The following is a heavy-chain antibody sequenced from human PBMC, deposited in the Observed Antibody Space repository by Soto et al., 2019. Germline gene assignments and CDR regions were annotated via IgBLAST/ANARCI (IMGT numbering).Heavy chain of an antibody. V-gene: IGHV2-5*02. J-gene: IGHJ4*02. D-gene: IGHD3-9*01. CDR2: ISWDGEK. Sequence: QITLKESGPPLVKPTQTLTLTCTFSGFSLNTRGVGVGWIRQPPGKALEWLALISWDGEKRYSPSLKSRLTITKDTSENQVVLTMTNMDPVDTATYYCAHRRGDRLTGHYYFDYWGQGTLVTVSS. CDR3: AHRRGDRLTGHYYFDY. CDR1: GFSLNTRGVG.